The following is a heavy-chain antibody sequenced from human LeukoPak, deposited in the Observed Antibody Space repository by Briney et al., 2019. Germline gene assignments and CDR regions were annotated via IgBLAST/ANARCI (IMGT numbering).Heavy chain of an antibody. D-gene: IGHD3-22*01. CDR1: GFTFSNYG. CDR2: ISDDGSKK. CDR3: AKSLSGSGYYLDY. V-gene: IGHV3-30*18. Sequence: GGSLRLSCAASGFTFSNYGMHWVRQAPGKGLEWVAVISDDGSKKHYADSVKGRCTISRDNFKNTVYLQMNSLRPEDTAVNYCAKSLSGSGYYLDYWGQGTLVTVSS. J-gene: IGHJ4*02.